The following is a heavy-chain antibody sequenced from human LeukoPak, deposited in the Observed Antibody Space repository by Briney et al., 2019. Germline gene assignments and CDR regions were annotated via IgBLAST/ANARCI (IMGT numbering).Heavy chain of an antibody. V-gene: IGHV3-74*01. CDR2: INNDGSSA. CDR1: GFTYNNYW. CDR3: ARRGTGHDMDV. D-gene: IGHD1-1*01. J-gene: IGHJ6*02. Sequence: GGSLRLSCAASGFTYNNYWIHWVRQVPGKGLVSVSRINNDGSSASYVDAVKGRFTISRDNAKNTLFLQMNSLRAEDTAVYYCARRGTGHDMDVWGQGTTVIVSS.